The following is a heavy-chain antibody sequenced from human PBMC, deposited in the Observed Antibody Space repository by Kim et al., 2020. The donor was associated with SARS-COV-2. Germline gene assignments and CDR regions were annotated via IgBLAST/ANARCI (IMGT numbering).Heavy chain of an antibody. Sequence: QKFQSRVTITADESTSTAYMELSSLRSEDTGVYDCARDLSGGRTPGSFDYWGQGTLVTVSS. J-gene: IGHJ4*02. CDR3: ARDLSGGRTPGSFDY. D-gene: IGHD2-15*01. V-gene: IGHV1-69*01.